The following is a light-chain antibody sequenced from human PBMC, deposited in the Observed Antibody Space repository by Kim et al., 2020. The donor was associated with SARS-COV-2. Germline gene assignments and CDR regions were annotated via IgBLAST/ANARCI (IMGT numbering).Light chain of an antibody. Sequence: EIVLTQSPATLSLSPGERATLSCRASQTVSNYLAWYQHKPGQAPRLLIYDTSNRATGVPDRFSGSGSGTDFTLTISRLEPEDFAVYYCQQRSNWPFFGGGTKVDIK. CDR1: QTVSNY. V-gene: IGKV3-11*01. CDR3: QQRSNWPF. J-gene: IGKJ4*01. CDR2: DTS.